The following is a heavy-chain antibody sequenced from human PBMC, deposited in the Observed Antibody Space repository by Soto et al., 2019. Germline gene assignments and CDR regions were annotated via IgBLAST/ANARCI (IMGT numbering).Heavy chain of an antibody. CDR2: ISYDGSNK. CDR1: GFTFSSYG. CDR3: AKDLAGLGWLIPGNYYYYGMDV. D-gene: IGHD3-3*01. Sequence: GGSLRLSCAASGFTFSSYGMHWVRQAPGKGLEWVAVISYDGSNKYYADSVKGRFTISRDNSKNTLYLQMNSLRAEDTAVYYCAKDLAGLGWLIPGNYYYYGMDVWGQGTTVTVSS. J-gene: IGHJ6*02. V-gene: IGHV3-30*18.